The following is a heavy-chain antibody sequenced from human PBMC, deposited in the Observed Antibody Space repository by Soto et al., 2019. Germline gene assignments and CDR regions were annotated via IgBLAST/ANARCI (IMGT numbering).Heavy chain of an antibody. Sequence: SVKVSCKASGGTFGSQGIAWVRQAPGQGLEWMGGFIAMLGTPTYAKKVQGRATTSADESLTSSYLELRSLRSEDTGVYFCARGAMANFDYWGQGTVVTVSS. J-gene: IGHJ4*02. CDR3: ARGAMANFDY. CDR2: FIAMLGTP. CDR1: GGTFGSQG. D-gene: IGHD5-18*01. V-gene: IGHV1-69*13.